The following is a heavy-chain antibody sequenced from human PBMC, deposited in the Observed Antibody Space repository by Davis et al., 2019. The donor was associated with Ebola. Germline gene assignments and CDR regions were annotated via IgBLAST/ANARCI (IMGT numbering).Heavy chain of an antibody. CDR1: GYTFPSYG. CDR3: ARSLFVGIAARHDY. CDR2: INTNTGNP. J-gene: IGHJ4*02. Sequence: ASVKVSCKASGYTFPSYGISWVRQAPGQGLEWMGWINTNTGNPTYAQGFTGRFVFSLDTSVSTAYLQISSLKAEDTAVYYCARSLFVGIAARHDYWGQGTLVTVSS. V-gene: IGHV7-4-1*02. D-gene: IGHD6-6*01.